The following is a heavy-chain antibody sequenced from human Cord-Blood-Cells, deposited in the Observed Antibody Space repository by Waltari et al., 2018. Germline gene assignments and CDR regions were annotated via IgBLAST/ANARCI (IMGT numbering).Heavy chain of an antibody. J-gene: IGHJ5*02. Sequence: QVQLQESGPGLVKPSQTLSLTCTVSGGSISSGSYYWSWIRQPAGKGLEWIGYIYTSGSTHYIPPLKSPVTIAVSTAKNQFSLELSAVTAADTAVYYCARVRLMWDYSNVFDPWGQGTLVTVSS. D-gene: IGHD4-4*01. CDR1: GGSISSGSYY. V-gene: IGHV4-61*09. CDR2: IYTSGST. CDR3: ARVRLMWDYSNVFDP.